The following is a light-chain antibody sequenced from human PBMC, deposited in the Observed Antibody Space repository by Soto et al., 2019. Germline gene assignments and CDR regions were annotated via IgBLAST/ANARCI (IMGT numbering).Light chain of an antibody. CDR2: GAS. J-gene: IGKJ1*01. CDR3: QQYNNWPWT. Sequence: EILMTQSPATLSGSSGGRATLSCGASQSISGTLAWYQQKPGQPPRLLIHGASTRAPGFPARFSGSRYGTDFNLTISSLQSEDFAVYYCQQYNNWPWTFGQGTKVDIK. CDR1: QSISGT. V-gene: IGKV3D-15*01.